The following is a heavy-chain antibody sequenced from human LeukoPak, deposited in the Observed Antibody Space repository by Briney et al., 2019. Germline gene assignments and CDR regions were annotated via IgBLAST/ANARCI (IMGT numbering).Heavy chain of an antibody. Sequence: SEPLSLPCAVYGGSFSGYYWSWIRQPPGKGLEWIGEINHSGSTNYNPSLKSRVTISVDTSKNQFSLKLSSVTAADTAVYYCARGPTAVANFDYWGQGTLVTVSS. J-gene: IGHJ4*02. CDR2: INHSGST. V-gene: IGHV4-34*01. CDR3: ARGPTAVANFDY. CDR1: GGSFSGYY. D-gene: IGHD6-19*01.